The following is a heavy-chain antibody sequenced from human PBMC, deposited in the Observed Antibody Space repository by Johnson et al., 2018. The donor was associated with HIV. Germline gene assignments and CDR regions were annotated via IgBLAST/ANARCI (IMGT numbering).Heavy chain of an antibody. D-gene: IGHD5-12*01. CDR2: ISYDGSNK. CDR3: ASGDDDGV. V-gene: IGHV3-30*03. CDR1: GFTFSSYG. J-gene: IGHJ3*01. Sequence: QVQLVESGGGVVQPGRSLRLSCAASGFTFSSYGMHWVRQAPGKGLEWVAVISYDGSNKYYADSVKGRFTISRDNSKNRLYLQMNSLRAEDTAVYFCASGDDDGVWGQGTKGTVSS.